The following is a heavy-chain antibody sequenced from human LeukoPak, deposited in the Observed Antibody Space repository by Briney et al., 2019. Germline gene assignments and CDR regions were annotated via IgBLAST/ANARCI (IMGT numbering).Heavy chain of an antibody. J-gene: IGHJ6*02. D-gene: IGHD3-10*01. CDR3: ARMAKVVRGVIITKTLYYGMDV. CDR2: MNPNSGNT. V-gene: IGHV1-8*01. Sequence: GASVKVSYKASGYTFTSYDINWVRQTTGQGLEWMGWMNPNSGNTGYAQKFQGRVTMTRNTSISTAYMELSSLRSEDTAVYYCARMAKVVRGVIITKTLYYGMDVWGQGTTVTVSS. CDR1: GYTFTSYD.